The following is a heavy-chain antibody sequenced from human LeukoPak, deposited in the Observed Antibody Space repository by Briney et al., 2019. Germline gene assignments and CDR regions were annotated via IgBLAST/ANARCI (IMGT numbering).Heavy chain of an antibody. CDR2: IIPIFGTA. V-gene: IGHV1-69*06. CDR1: GGTFSRYA. D-gene: IGHD4-23*01. Sequence: ASVKVSCKASGGTFSRYAISWVRQAPGQGLEWMEGIIPIFGTANYAQKFQGRVTITADKSTSTAYMELSSLRSEDTAVYYCAREGLGYGGNSDAFDIWGQGTMVTVSS. CDR3: AREGLGYGGNSDAFDI. J-gene: IGHJ3*02.